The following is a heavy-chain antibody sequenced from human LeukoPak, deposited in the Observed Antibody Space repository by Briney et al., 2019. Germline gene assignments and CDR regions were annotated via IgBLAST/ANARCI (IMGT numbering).Heavy chain of an antibody. Sequence: ASVKVSCKTSGYTFTGYYMHWVRQAPGQGLEWMGWINPNSGGTNYAQKFQGRVTMTRDTSISTAYMELSRLRSDDTAVYYCARGEAGSARLDYWGQGTLVTVSS. V-gene: IGHV1-2*02. J-gene: IGHJ4*02. D-gene: IGHD6-25*01. CDR2: INPNSGGT. CDR3: ARGEAGSARLDY. CDR1: GYTFTGYY.